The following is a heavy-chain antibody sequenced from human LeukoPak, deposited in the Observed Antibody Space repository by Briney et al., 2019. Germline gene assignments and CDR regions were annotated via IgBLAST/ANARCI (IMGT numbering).Heavy chain of an antibody. CDR3: GTVYCGGNCYSPPHPDY. J-gene: IGHJ4*02. CDR2: TLYDGSNK. V-gene: IGHV3-30*03. Sequence: QPGRSLRLSCAASGFTFSNYGMHSARQAPGNWLGSVAVTLYDGSNKYYEATVKGRFTISRDNSKNTLFLQMNSLRAEDTAVYYCGTVYCGGNCYSPPHPDYWGQGTLVTVSA. D-gene: IGHD2-21*02. CDR1: GFTFSNYG.